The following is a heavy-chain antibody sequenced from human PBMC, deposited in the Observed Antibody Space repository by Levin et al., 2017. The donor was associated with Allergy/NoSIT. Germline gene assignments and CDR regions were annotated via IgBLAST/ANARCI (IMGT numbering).Heavy chain of an antibody. V-gene: IGHV3-7*01. Sequence: PGGSLGLSCAASGFTFTSFWMTWVRQAPGKGLEWVANIERDGSETYYVASVKGRFTISRDNAKNSVFLQMNSLRVDDTAVYFCAREEGWGYHYGMDVWGQGTTVTVSS. J-gene: IGHJ6*02. CDR1: GFTFTSFW. CDR3: AREEGWGYHYGMDV. D-gene: IGHD3-16*02. CDR2: IERDGSET.